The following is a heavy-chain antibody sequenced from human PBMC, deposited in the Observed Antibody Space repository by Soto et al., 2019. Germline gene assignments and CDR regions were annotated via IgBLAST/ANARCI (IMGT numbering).Heavy chain of an antibody. D-gene: IGHD3-10*01. V-gene: IGHV1-69*02. CDR1: GGTFSSYT. CDR3: ARGLWFGESDPFDY. Sequence: QVQLVQSGAEVKKPGSSVKVSCKASGGTFSSYTISWVRQAPGQGLEWMGRIIPILGIANYAQKFRGRVTITADKSTSTAYMELSSLRSEDTAVYYCARGLWFGESDPFDYWGQGTLVTVSS. CDR2: IIPILGIA. J-gene: IGHJ4*02.